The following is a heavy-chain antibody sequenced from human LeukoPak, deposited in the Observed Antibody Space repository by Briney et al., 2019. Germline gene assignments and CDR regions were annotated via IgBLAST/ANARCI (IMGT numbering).Heavy chain of an antibody. D-gene: IGHD3-10*01. J-gene: IGHJ4*02. V-gene: IGHV3-30*02. Sequence: GGSLRLSCAASGFTFNFYGIHWVRQAPGKGLEWLAYINPEGSNQYYADSVKGRFTISRDNSKNTLYLQMNSLRAEDTAVYYCAKVAHYYGSGSYYEYYFDYWGQGTLVTVSS. CDR2: INPEGSNQ. CDR3: AKVAHYYGSGSYYEYYFDY. CDR1: GFTFNFYG.